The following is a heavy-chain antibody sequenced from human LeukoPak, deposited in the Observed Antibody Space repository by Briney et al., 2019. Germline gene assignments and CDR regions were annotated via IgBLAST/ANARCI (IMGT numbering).Heavy chain of an antibody. CDR1: GFTFGSYS. CDR2: ISSSSSYI. CDR3: ARDSSRAVAGSFWFDP. Sequence: GGSLRLSCAASGFTFGSYSMNWVRQAPGKGLEWVSSISSSSSYIYYADSVKGRFTISRDNAKNSLYLQMNSLRAEDTAVYYCARDSSRAVAGSFWFDPWGQGTLVTVSS. V-gene: IGHV3-21*01. D-gene: IGHD6-19*01. J-gene: IGHJ5*02.